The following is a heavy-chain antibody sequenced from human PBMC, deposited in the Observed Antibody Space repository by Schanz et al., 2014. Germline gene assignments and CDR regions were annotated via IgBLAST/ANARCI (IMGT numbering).Heavy chain of an antibody. CDR3: AASSGWHPSTDY. V-gene: IGHV3-21*04. CDR1: GFTFSSYS. D-gene: IGHD6-19*01. J-gene: IGHJ4*02. CDR2: VSRSTPDI. Sequence: EVQLLESGGGLVKPGGSLRLSCTASGFTFSSYSMNWVRQAPGKGLEWVSYVSRSTPDIYYADSVKGRFTMSRDNAKNSVFLQMNSLRVEDTAVYYCAASSGWHPSTDYWGQGTLVTVSS.